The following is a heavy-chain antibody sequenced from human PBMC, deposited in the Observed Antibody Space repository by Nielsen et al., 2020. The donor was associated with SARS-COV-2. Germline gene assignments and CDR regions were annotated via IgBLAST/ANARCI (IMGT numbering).Heavy chain of an antibody. D-gene: IGHD3-3*01. V-gene: IGHV4-59*12. CDR3: ARGCTYYDFWSGWSWFDP. J-gene: IGHJ5*02. Sequence: WIRQPPGKGLEWIGYIYYSGSTNYNPSLKSRVTISVDTSKNQFSLKLSSVTAADTAVYYCARGCTYYDFWSGWSWFDPWGQGPLVTVSS. CDR2: IYYSGST.